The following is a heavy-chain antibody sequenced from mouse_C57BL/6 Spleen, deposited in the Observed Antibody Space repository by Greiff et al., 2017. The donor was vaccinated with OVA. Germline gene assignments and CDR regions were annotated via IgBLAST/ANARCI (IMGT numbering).Heavy chain of an antibody. Sequence: QVQLKQSGAELVRPGTSVKMSCKASGYTFTNYWIGWAKQRPGHGLDGIGDIYPGGGYTNYNEKFKGKATLTAYKSSSTAYMQLSSLTSEDSAIYYCARSGYYGSSSYAMDYWGQGTSVTVSS. CDR2: IYPGGGYT. D-gene: IGHD1-1*01. J-gene: IGHJ4*01. V-gene: IGHV1-63*01. CDR1: GYTFTNYW. CDR3: ARSGYYGSSSYAMDY.